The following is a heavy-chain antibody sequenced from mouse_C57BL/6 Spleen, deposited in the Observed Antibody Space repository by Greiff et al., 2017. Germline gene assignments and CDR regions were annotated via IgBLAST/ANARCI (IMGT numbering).Heavy chain of an antibody. V-gene: IGHV14-2*01. D-gene: IGHD1-1*01. J-gene: IGHJ2*01. CDR2: IDPEDGGT. Sequence: VQLQQSGAELVKPGASVTLSCTASGFNIKDYYMHWVKQRTEQGLEWIGRIDPEDGGTKYAPKFQGKATITADTSSNTAYLQRSSLTSEDTAVYYCARGYYGSRDYFDYWGQGTTLTVSA. CDR1: GFNIKDYY. CDR3: ARGYYGSRDYFDY.